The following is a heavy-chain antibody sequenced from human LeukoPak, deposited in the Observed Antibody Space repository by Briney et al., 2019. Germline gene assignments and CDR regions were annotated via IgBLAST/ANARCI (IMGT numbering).Heavy chain of an antibody. Sequence: PGRSLRLCCAASGFTFSGYGMHWVRQAPGKGLEWVAVISYDGSNKYYADSVKGRFTISRDNSKNTLYLQMNSLRAEDTAVYYCAKESGGSYYFDYWGQGTLVTVSS. CDR1: GFTFSGYG. CDR2: ISYDGSNK. V-gene: IGHV3-30*18. J-gene: IGHJ4*02. D-gene: IGHD1-26*01. CDR3: AKESGGSYYFDY.